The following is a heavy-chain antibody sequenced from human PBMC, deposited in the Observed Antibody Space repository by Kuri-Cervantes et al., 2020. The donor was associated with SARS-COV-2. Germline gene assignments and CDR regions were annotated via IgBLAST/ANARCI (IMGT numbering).Heavy chain of an antibody. CDR3: AAALIDAFDI. CDR2: IVVGGGNT. CDR1: GFTFTSSA. Sequence: SVKVSCKASGFTFTSSATQWVRQARGQRLEWIGWIVVGGGNTNYAQKFQERVTITRDMSTSTAYMELSSLRSEDMAVYYCAAALIDAFDIWGQGTMVTVSS. J-gene: IGHJ3*02. V-gene: IGHV1-58*02.